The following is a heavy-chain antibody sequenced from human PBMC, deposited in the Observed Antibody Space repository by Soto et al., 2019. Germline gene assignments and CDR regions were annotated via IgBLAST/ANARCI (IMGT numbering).Heavy chain of an antibody. Sequence: GASVKVSWSSSGFTFISYSIHWVRQAPGKGLEWVAVISYDGSNKYYADSVKGRFTISRDNSKNTLYLQMNSLRAEDTAVYYCARDSGDFRFDYWGQGTLVTVSS. CDR3: ARDSGDFRFDY. V-gene: IGHV3-30-3*01. CDR1: GFTFISYS. J-gene: IGHJ4*02. D-gene: IGHD3-3*01. CDR2: ISYDGSNK.